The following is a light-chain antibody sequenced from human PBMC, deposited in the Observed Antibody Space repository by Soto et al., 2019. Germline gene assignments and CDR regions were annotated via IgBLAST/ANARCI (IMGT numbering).Light chain of an antibody. V-gene: IGKV2-28*01. CDR2: LGS. J-gene: IGKJ1*01. CDR3: MQALNTQT. Sequence: DIVMTQSPLSLPVTPGEPASISCRSSQSLLHSNGYNYLDWYLQKPGQSPQLLIYLGSNRASGVPDRFSGSGSGTDFTLKISRVEAEDVRVYYCMQALNTQTLGQGTKVDIK. CDR1: QSLLHSNGYNY.